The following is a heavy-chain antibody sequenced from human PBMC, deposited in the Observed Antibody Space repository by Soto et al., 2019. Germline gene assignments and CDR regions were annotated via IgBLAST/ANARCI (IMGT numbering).Heavy chain of an antibody. V-gene: IGHV3-48*02. D-gene: IGHD6-6*01. J-gene: IGHJ6*02. CDR2: ISSSSSTI. Sequence: EVQLVESGGGLVQPGGSLRLSCAASGFTFSSYSMNWVRQAPGKGLEWVSYISSSSSTIYHADSVKGRFTISRDNAKNSLYLQMNSLRDEDTAVYYCARREYSSSSNYYYYGMDVWGQGTTVTVSS. CDR1: GFTFSSYS. CDR3: ARREYSSSSNYYYYGMDV.